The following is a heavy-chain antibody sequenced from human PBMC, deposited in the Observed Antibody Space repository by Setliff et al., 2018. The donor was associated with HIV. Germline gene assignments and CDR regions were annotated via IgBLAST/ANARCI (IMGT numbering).Heavy chain of an antibody. CDR2: ISSSGSTI. V-gene: IGHV3-48*03. D-gene: IGHD2-2*03. CDR3: VRGLVDVVVVGRLDP. J-gene: IGHJ5*02. Sequence: HPGGSLRLSCAASGFTFSRYEMNWVRQAPGKGLEWVSYISSSGSTIYYADSVKGRFTISRGNGMKSLYLQINGLRAEDTAVYYCVRGLVDVVVVGRLDPWGQGTLVAVSS. CDR1: GFTFSRYE.